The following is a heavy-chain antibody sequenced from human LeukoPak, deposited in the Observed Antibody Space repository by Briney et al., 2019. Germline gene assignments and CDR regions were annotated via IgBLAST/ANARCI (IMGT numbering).Heavy chain of an antibody. D-gene: IGHD1-14*01. CDR3: ARGIRDNYYYGMDV. J-gene: IGHJ6*02. V-gene: IGHV1-69*05. CDR1: GGTFSSYA. CDR2: IIPIFGTA. Sequence: ASVKVSCKASGGTFSSYAISWVRQAPGQGLEWMGGIIPIFGTANYAQKFQGRVTMTRDTSTSTVYMELSSLRSEDTAVYYCARGIRDNYYYGMDVWGQGTTVTVSS.